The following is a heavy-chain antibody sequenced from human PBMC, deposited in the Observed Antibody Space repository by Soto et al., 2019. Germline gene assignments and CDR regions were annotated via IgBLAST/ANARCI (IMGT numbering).Heavy chain of an antibody. CDR2: VTSSPSSM. D-gene: IGHD3-22*01. J-gene: IGHJ4*02. CDR1: GFTFSGFS. CDR3: PREADFASSGYVLDY. Sequence: PGGSLRLSCAASGFTFSGFSMNWVRQAPGKGLEWVSSVTSSPSSMFYADSVKGRFTISRDDAKDSLFLQMHSLRADDTAAYSCPREADFASSGYVLDYWGRGTLVTVSS. V-gene: IGHV3-21*01.